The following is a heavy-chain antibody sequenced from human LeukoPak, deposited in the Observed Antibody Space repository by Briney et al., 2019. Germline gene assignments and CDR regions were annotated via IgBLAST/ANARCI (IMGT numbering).Heavy chain of an antibody. J-gene: IGHJ4*02. Sequence: GGSLRLSCAASGFTFSSYAMSWVRQAPGKGLEWASAISGSGGSTYYADSVKGRFTISRDNSKNTLYLQMNSLRAEDTAVYYCAKDPGPLGYGEELDYWGQGTLVTVSS. V-gene: IGHV3-23*01. CDR3: AKDPGPLGYGEELDY. CDR1: GFTFSSYA. D-gene: IGHD4-17*01. CDR2: ISGSGGST.